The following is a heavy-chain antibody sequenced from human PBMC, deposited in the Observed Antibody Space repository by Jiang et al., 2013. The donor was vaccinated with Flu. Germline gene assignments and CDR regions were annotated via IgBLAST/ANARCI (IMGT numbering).Heavy chain of an antibody. CDR2: ISYDGSNK. V-gene: IGHV3-30*01. CDR1: GFTFSSYA. D-gene: IGHD3-10*01. J-gene: IGHJ4*02. Sequence: VQLVESGGGVVQPGRSLRLSCAASGFTFSSYAMHWVRQAPGKGLEWVAVISYDGSNKYYADSVKGRFTISRDNSKNTLYLQMNSLRAEDTAVYYCARDYYYGSGSYSPLRYWGQGTLVTVSS. CDR3: ARDYYYGSGSYSPLRY.